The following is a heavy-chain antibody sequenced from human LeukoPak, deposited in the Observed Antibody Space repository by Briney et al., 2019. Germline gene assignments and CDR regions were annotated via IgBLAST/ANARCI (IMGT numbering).Heavy chain of an antibody. CDR3: ARGGQGDGYSADEAFDL. V-gene: IGHV6-1*01. D-gene: IGHD5-18*01. Sequence: SQTLSLTCAISGDSVSSKSAAWNWIRQSPSRGLEWLGRTYYRSKWSSGYAESVKSRITINPDTSKNQFSLQLKSVTPEDTAVYYCARGGQGDGYSADEAFDLWGQGTMVTVS. CDR2: TYYRSKWSS. J-gene: IGHJ3*01. CDR1: GDSVSSKSAA.